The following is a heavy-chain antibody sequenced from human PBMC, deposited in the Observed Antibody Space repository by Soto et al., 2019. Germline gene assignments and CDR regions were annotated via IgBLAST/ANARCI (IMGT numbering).Heavy chain of an antibody. V-gene: IGHV5-51*01. CDR3: ARQRAWNDAFDF. CDR2: IYPADSDT. Sequence: PGESPKVPWNGSGYSFTTYWIGWVRQMPGKGLEWMGVIYPADSDTRYSPSFQGQVTFSADKSLSTAYLQWNSLKASDTARYYCARQRAWNDAFDFWGQGILVTVPS. D-gene: IGHD1-1*01. CDR1: GYSFTTYW. J-gene: IGHJ4*02.